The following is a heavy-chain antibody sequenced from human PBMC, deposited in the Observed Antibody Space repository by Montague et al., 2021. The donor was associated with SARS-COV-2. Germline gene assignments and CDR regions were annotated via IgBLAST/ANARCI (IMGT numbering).Heavy chain of an antibody. Sequence: SETRSLTCTVSGGSISSSSYHWGWIRQPPGKGLEWIGSIYYSGSTYYNPSLKSRVTISVDTSKNQFSLKLSSVTAADTAVYYCARRLNYDILTGGALQYYYGMDVWGQGTTVTVSS. CDR2: IYYSGST. CDR3: ARRLNYDILTGGALQYYYGMDV. D-gene: IGHD3-9*01. V-gene: IGHV4-39*01. CDR1: GGSISSSSYH. J-gene: IGHJ6*02.